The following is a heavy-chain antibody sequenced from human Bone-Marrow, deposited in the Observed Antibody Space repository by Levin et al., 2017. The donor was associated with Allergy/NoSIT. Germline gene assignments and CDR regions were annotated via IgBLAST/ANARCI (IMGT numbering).Heavy chain of an antibody. CDR2: MNPNSGNT. CDR3: ARCIAVAGCVGNSDY. J-gene: IGHJ4*02. D-gene: IGHD6-19*01. CDR1: GYTFTSYD. V-gene: IGHV1-8*01. Sequence: GESLKISCKASGYTFTSYDINWVRQATGQGLEWMGWMNPNSGNTGYAQKFQGRVTMTRNTSISTAYMELSSLRSEDTAVYYCARCIAVAGCVGNSDYWGQGTLVTVSS.